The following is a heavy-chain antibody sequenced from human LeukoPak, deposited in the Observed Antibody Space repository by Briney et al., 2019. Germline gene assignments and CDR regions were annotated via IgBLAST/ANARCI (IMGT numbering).Heavy chain of an antibody. D-gene: IGHD4-11*01. V-gene: IGHV4-38-2*01. CDR3: VNLQPGGAFDI. CDR2: VYHIGTT. J-gene: IGHJ3*02. CDR1: GYSFSGGYY. Sequence: SETLSLTCAVSGYSFSGGYYWGWVRQAPGKGLEWIGNVYHIGTTYINPSLRTRVTLTVATSKKQFFVTLRSVTAADTAVYYCVNLQPGGAFDIWGQGTMVTVSS.